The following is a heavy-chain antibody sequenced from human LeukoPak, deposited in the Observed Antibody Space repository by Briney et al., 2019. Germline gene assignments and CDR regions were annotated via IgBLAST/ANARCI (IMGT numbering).Heavy chain of an antibody. CDR1: EFTCSSYA. J-gene: IGHJ4*02. Sequence: GSLRLSCAASEFTCSSYAMDWVRQAPGKGLEWVSGITGTGDSTYYADSVKGRFTISRDNSKKTLYLQMNSLRAEDTAVYHCANSGSSSGTGSAGYWGQGTLVTIPS. CDR3: ANSGSSSGTGSAGY. CDR2: ITGTGDST. D-gene: IGHD1-26*01. V-gene: IGHV3-23*01.